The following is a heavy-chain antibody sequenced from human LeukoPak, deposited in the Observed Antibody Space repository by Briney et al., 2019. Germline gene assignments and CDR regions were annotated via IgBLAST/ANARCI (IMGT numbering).Heavy chain of an antibody. Sequence: PSETLSLTCTVSGGSISSYSWSWIRQPPGKGLEWLGYIHYSGNTNHNPSLKSRATISVDTSKNQFSLKLSSVTAADTAVYYCARGRHYDYVWGSYRYPSPFDYWGQGTLVTVSS. J-gene: IGHJ4*02. D-gene: IGHD3-16*02. CDR2: IHYSGNT. CDR3: ARGRHYDYVWGSYRYPSPFDY. V-gene: IGHV4-59*12. CDR1: GGSISSYS.